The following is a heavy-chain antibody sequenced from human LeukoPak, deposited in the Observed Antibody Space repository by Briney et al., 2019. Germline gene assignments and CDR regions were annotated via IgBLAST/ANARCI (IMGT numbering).Heavy chain of an antibody. V-gene: IGHV4-61*01. CDR1: GGSVSSGSYY. Sequence: SETLSLTCTVSGGSVSSGSYYWSWIRQPPGKGLEWTGYIYYSGSTNYNPSLKSRVTISVDTSKNQFSLKLSSVTAADTAVYYCARDLGTRYDSSGYYDYWGQGTLVTVSS. D-gene: IGHD3-22*01. CDR2: IYYSGST. CDR3: ARDLGTRYDSSGYYDY. J-gene: IGHJ4*02.